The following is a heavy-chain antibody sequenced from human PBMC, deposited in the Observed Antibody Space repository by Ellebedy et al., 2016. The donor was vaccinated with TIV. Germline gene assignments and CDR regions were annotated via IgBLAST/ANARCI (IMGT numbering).Heavy chain of an antibody. Sequence: SGPTLVKPTQTLTLTCTFSGFSLSTSGMCVSWIRQPPGKALEWLARIDWDDDRYYSTSLKTRLTISKDTSKNQVVLTMTNMDPVDTATYYCARITGYYGSGIWGMDVWGQGTTVTVSS. V-gene: IGHV2-70*11. J-gene: IGHJ6*02. CDR1: GFSLSTSGMC. D-gene: IGHD3-10*01. CDR2: IDWDDDR. CDR3: ARITGYYGSGIWGMDV.